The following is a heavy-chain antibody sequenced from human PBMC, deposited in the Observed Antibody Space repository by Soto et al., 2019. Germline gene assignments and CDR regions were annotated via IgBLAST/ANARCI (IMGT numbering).Heavy chain of an antibody. D-gene: IGHD3-10*01. Sequence: QVQLVQSGAEVKKPGASVMISCKASGYTFTSYAMHWVRQAPGQRLEWMGWIRAGSGDTDYSQNFRGRVTITGDTSASTATREMSRLGFKDTAVCYWARETPPAAGSNTDNRGQGPRFTVPS. CDR1: GYTFTSYA. CDR2: IRAGSGDT. CDR3: ARETPPAAGSNTDN. J-gene: IGHJ4*02. V-gene: IGHV1-3*01.